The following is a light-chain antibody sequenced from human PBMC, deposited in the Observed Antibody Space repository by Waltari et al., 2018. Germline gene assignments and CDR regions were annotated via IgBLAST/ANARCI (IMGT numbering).Light chain of an antibody. CDR2: GAS. CDR1: QSVSSSY. J-gene: IGKJ1*01. CDR3: QQYGSSPWT. V-gene: IGKV3-20*01. Sequence: EIVLTQSPGTLSLSPGERATLSCRASQSVSSSYLAWYQQKPGQAPRVLIHGASYRATGIPDRFSGSGSGTDFTLTISRLEPEDFAVYYCQQYGSSPWTFGQGTKVEIK.